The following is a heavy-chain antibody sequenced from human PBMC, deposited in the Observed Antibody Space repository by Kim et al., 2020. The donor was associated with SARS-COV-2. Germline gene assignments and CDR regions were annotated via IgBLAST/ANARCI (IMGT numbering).Heavy chain of an antibody. Sequence: ADSVKGRFTISRDNSKNPLYLQMNSLRAEDTAVYYCARAAIPYYYYGMDVWGQGTTVTVSS. D-gene: IGHD6-25*01. J-gene: IGHJ6*02. V-gene: IGHV3-53*01. CDR3: ARAAIPYYYYGMDV.